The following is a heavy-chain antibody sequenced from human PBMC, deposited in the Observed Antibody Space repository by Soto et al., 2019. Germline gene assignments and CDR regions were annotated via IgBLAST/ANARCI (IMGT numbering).Heavy chain of an antibody. CDR1: DEPLSGYY. J-gene: IGHJ4*02. CDR2: VYHRGDT. V-gene: IGHV4-34*01. CDR3: ARGFSNSITTRFDS. D-gene: IGHD3-22*01. Sequence: PSETLSLTCTVSDEPLSGYYWSWIRQSPEKGLEWIGEVYHRGDTKYNPSLKSRVTISEDPSKTQFSLTMTSMTAADTAVYYCARGFSNSITTRFDSWGQGSLVTVSS.